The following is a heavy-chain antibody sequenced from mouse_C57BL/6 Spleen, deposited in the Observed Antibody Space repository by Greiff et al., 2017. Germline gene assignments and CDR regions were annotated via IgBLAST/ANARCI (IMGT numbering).Heavy chain of an antibody. CDR1: GYTFTDYE. V-gene: IGHV1-15*01. Sequence: QVQLQQSGAELVRPGASVTLSCKASGYTFTDYEMHWVKQTPVHGLEWIGAIDPETGGTAYNQKFKGKAILTADKSSSTAYMELRSLTSEDSAVYYCTIRQLRLWFAYWGQGTLVTVSA. CDR3: TIRQLRLWFAY. D-gene: IGHD3-2*02. CDR2: IDPETGGT. J-gene: IGHJ3*01.